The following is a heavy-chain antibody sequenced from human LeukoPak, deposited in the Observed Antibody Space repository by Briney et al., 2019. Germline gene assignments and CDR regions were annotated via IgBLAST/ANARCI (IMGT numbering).Heavy chain of an antibody. J-gene: IGHJ3*02. CDR3: ARVSLRAFDI. V-gene: IGHV4-59*01. Sequence: SETLSLTCAVYGGSFSGYYWSWIRQPPGKGLEWIGYIYYSGSTNYNPSLKSRVTISVDTSKNQFSLKLSSVTAADTAVYYCARVSLRAFDIWGQGTMVTVSS. CDR2: IYYSGST. D-gene: IGHD3-22*01. CDR1: GGSFSGYY.